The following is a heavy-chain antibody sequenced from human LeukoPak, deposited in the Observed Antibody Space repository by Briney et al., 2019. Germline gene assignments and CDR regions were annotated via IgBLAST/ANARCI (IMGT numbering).Heavy chain of an antibody. Sequence: ASVKVSCKASGYTFTSYDINWVRQATGQGLEWMGWMNPNSGNTGYAQKFQGRVTMTRNTSISTAYMELCSLRSEDTAVYYCASRYYYGSGSSTHYYGMDVWGQGTTVTVSS. J-gene: IGHJ6*02. D-gene: IGHD3-10*01. CDR3: ASRYYYGSGSSTHYYGMDV. CDR1: GYTFTSYD. V-gene: IGHV1-8*01. CDR2: MNPNSGNT.